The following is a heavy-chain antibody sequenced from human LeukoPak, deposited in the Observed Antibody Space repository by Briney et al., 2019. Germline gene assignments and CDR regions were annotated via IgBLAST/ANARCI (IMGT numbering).Heavy chain of an antibody. D-gene: IGHD3-10*01. CDR3: ARAGWIITSGIDY. CDR1: GYSISRGYY. Sequence: SETLSLTCGVSGYSISRGYYWAWIRQPPGKGLEWFGTIYHIGSTYYTPPLGSRVTISVDTSKNEFSLNLKSVTPADTAVYYCARAGWIITSGIDYWGQGALVTVSS. CDR2: IYHIGST. V-gene: IGHV4-38-2*01. J-gene: IGHJ4*02.